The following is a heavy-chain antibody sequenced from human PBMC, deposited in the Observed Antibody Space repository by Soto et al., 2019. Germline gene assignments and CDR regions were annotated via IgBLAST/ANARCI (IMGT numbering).Heavy chain of an antibody. J-gene: IGHJ4*02. CDR2: INHSGST. CDR3: AGGIYFWSGYPDY. V-gene: IGHV4-34*01. Sequence: SDTLSLSGAAYGGSFSCYYWSWSRKPPGKGLGWMGEINHSGSTNYNPSLKSRVTISVDTSKNQFSLKLSSVTAADTAVYYCAGGIYFWSGYPDYWGQGTLVTVSS. D-gene: IGHD3-3*01. CDR1: GGSFSCYY.